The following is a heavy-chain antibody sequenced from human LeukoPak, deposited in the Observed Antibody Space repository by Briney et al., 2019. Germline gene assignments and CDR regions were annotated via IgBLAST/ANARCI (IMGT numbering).Heavy chain of an antibody. D-gene: IGHD3-22*01. V-gene: IGHV3-48*01. Sequence: PGGSLRLSCAASGFTFNTYTMNWVRQAPGKGLEWVSYISGSSGIIDYADSVRGRFTISRDNAKNSLYLQMNSLRAEDTAVYCCVRWSTYYESSGQVPFDYWGQGTLVTVSS. CDR1: GFTFNTYT. CDR2: ISGSSGII. J-gene: IGHJ4*02. CDR3: VRWSTYYESSGQVPFDY.